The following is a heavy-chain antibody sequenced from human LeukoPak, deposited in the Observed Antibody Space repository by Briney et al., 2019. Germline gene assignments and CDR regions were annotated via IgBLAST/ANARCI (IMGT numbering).Heavy chain of an antibody. CDR3: THRMSGDAWDH. Sequence: SWIRQPPGKALEWLALIYWDDDKRYSPSLKSRLTITKDTSKNQVVLTMTNMDPMDTATYHCTHRMSGDAWDHWGQGTLVTVSS. J-gene: IGHJ4*02. V-gene: IGHV2-5*08. D-gene: IGHD3-10*02. CDR2: IYWDDDK.